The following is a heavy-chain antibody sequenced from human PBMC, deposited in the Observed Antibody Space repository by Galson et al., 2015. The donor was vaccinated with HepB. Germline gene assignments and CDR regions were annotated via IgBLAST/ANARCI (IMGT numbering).Heavy chain of an antibody. J-gene: IGHJ6*02. CDR1: GYTFTSYG. CDR2: ISAYNGNT. V-gene: IGHV1-18*01. CDR3: ARVSAGRLVPAGPYYYYGMDV. Sequence: SVKVSCKASGYTFTSYGISWVRQAPGQGLEWMGWISAYNGNTNYAQKLQGRVTMTTDTSTSTAYMELRSLRSDDTAVYYCARVSAGRLVPAGPYYYYGMDVWGQGTTVTVSS. D-gene: IGHD2-2*01.